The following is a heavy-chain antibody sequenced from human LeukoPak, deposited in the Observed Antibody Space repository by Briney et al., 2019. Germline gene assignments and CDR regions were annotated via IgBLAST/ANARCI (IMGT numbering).Heavy chain of an antibody. CDR1: GFTFSSYG. V-gene: IGHV3-23*01. Sequence: PGGSLRLSCAASGFTFSSYGMHWVRQAPGKGLEWVSAISGSGGSTYYADSVKGRFTISRDNSKNTLYLQMNSLRAEDTAVYYCATGVLRYFDWLSQGAFDIWGQGTMVTVSS. D-gene: IGHD3-9*01. CDR2: ISGSGGST. CDR3: ATGVLRYFDWLSQGAFDI. J-gene: IGHJ3*02.